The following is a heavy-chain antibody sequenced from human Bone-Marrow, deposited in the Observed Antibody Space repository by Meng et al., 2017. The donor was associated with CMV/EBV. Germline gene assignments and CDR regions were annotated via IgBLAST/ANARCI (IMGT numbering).Heavy chain of an antibody. CDR3: AGGSGRDIDY. CDR2: ISSSGSTI. D-gene: IGHD3-10*01. Sequence: GGSLRLSCAASGFTFSDYYMSWIRQAPGKGLEWVSYISSSGSTIYYADSVKGRFTISRDNSQNTLNLQMSSLRAEDTAVYYCAGGSGRDIDYWGQGTLVTVSS. V-gene: IGHV3-11*04. CDR1: GFTFSDYY. J-gene: IGHJ4*02.